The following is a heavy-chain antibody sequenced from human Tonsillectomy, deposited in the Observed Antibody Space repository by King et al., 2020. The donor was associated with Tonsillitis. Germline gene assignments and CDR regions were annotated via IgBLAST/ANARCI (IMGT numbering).Heavy chain of an antibody. CDR3: AKERYGDYPLDY. CDR1: GFTFDDYA. V-gene: IGHV3-9*01. J-gene: IGHJ4*02. D-gene: IGHD4-17*01. CDR2: IRWNSGSI. Sequence: VQLVESGGGLVQPGRSLRLSCGVSGFTFDDYAMHWVRQAPGKGLEWVPGIRWNSGSICFADSVKGRFTISRDNAKNSLYLQMNSLRAEDTALYYCAKERYGDYPLDYWGQGTLVTVSS.